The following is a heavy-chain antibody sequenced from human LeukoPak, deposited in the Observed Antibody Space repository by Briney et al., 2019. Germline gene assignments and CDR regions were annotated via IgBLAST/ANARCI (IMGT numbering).Heavy chain of an antibody. CDR1: GFTVSSNH. Sequence: PGGSLRLSCAASGFTVSSNHMSWVRQAPGKGLEWVSVIYSGGSTYYADSVKGRFTISRDNAKNTLYLQMNGLRAEDTAVYYGARDPSSFGLDVWGQGTTVTVSS. J-gene: IGHJ6*02. CDR3: ARDPSSFGLDV. V-gene: IGHV3-66*01. CDR2: IYSGGST. D-gene: IGHD6-6*01.